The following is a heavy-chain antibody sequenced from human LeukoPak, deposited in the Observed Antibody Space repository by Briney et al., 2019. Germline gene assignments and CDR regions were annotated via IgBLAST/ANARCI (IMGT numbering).Heavy chain of an antibody. V-gene: IGHV3-48*03. Sequence: GGSLRLSCEASGFSFSSYEMNWVRQAPGKGLEWLSYISYTGAKKYYADSVKGRFTTSRDNAKNELYLQMNSLRAEDTAVYYCARYYNSGVDYWGQGTLVTVSS. CDR2: ISYTGAKK. CDR3: ARYYNSGVDY. CDR1: GFSFSSYE. J-gene: IGHJ4*02. D-gene: IGHD3-22*01.